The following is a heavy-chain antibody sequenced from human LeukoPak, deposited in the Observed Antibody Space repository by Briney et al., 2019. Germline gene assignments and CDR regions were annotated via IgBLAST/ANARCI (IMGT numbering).Heavy chain of an antibody. D-gene: IGHD3-22*01. J-gene: IGHJ6*02. CDR1: GGSFSGYY. CDR3: ARLSPLYDSSGYYYYYYYGMDV. Sequence: PSETLSLTCAVYGGSFSGYYWSWIRQPPGKGLEWIGEINHSGSTNYNPSLKSRVTISVDTSKNQFSLKLSSVTAADTAVYYCARLSPLYDSSGYYYYYYYGMDVWGQGTTVTVSS. CDR2: INHSGST. V-gene: IGHV4-34*01.